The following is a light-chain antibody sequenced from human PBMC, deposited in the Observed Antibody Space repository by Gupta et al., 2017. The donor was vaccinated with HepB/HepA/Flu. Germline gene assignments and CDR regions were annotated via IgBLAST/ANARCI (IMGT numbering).Light chain of an antibody. V-gene: IGLV2-14*03. Sequence: QSALTQPASVSGSPGQSISISCTGTSSDVGGYNHVSWYQQHPGKAPKVMIFDVSNRPSGVSNRFSGSKSGNTASLAISGLQADDEADYYCSSYTTGSTPYVFGTGTKVTVL. CDR1: SSDVGGYNH. J-gene: IGLJ1*01. CDR3: SSYTTGSTPYV. CDR2: DVS.